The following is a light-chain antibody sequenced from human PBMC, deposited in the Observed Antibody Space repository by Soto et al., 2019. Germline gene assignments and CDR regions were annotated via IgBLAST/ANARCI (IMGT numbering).Light chain of an antibody. Sequence: DIVMTQSPXXLPVTPXXXXXXSCRSSQXLXXXXXXXXLXWYLQKPGQSPQLLIYLGSNRASGVPDRFRGSGSGTDFTLKISRVEAEDVGVYYCMQSLQTPYTFGQGTKLEIK. V-gene: IGKV2-28*01. CDR1: QXLXXXXXXXX. J-gene: IGKJ2*01. CDR2: LGS. CDR3: MQSLQTPYT.